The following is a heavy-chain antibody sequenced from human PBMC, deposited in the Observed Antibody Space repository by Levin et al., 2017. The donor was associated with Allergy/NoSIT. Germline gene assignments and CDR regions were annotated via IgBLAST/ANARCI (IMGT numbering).Heavy chain of an antibody. CDR2: ISSSSATTI. CDR3: ARDVSGGVDY. D-gene: IGHD1-26*01. J-gene: IGHJ4*02. CDR1: GFTFSDYY. V-gene: IGHV3-11*01. Sequence: GESLKISCTASGFTFSDYYMSWIRQAPGKGLEWVSYISSSSATTIHYADSVKGRFTISRDNAKNSLYLQMNSLRAEDTAVYYCARDVSGGVDYWGQGTLVTVSS.